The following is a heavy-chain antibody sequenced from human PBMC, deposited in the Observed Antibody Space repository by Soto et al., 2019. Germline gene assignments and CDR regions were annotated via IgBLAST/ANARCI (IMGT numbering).Heavy chain of an antibody. J-gene: IGHJ3*02. CDR1: GYTFTSYY. Sequence: ASVKVSCKASGYTFTSYYIHWVRQAPGQGLEWMGIINPSGGSTTYAQKFQGRVTMTRDTSTSTVYMELSSLRSEDTAVYYCSRAPSYGAFDIWGQGTMVTVSS. V-gene: IGHV1-46*03. CDR3: SRAPSYGAFDI. CDR2: INPSGGST. D-gene: IGHD4-17*01.